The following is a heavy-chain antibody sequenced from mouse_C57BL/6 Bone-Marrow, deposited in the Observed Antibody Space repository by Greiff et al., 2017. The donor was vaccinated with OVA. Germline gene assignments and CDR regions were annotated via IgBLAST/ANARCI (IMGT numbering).Heavy chain of an antibody. CDR3: ETDY. CDR1: GYTFTSYW. V-gene: IGHV1-61*01. J-gene: IGHJ2*01. Sequence: QVQLQQPGAELVRPGSSVKLSCKASGYTFTSYWMDWVKQRPGQGLEWIGNIYPSDNETHYNQRFKTKGTLTVDKSSSTANMQLSSLTSEDSAVYYCETDYWGQGTTLTVSS. CDR2: IYPSDNET.